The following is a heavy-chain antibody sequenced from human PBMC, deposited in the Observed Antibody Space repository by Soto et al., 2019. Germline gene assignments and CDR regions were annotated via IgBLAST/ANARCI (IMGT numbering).Heavy chain of an antibody. CDR2: IYYSGNT. J-gene: IGHJ4*02. CDR3: SRSYRSAMGPFDY. D-gene: IGHD5-18*01. CDR1: GGSISSSNYY. Sequence: QLQLQQSGPGLVKPSETLSLTCTVSGGSISSSNYYWGRIPQPPGQGLEWIGSIYYSGNTYYNPSLKSPITISVDTSKNQVALEVGSVTAADTAVYYWSRSYRSAMGPFDYWGQGTLVNVSS. V-gene: IGHV4-39*01.